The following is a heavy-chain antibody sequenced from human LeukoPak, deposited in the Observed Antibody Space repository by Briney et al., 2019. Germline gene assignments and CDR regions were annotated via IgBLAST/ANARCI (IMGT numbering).Heavy chain of an antibody. J-gene: IGHJ4*02. CDR3: ARGLTYYDILTAYYTFPYFDY. V-gene: IGHV4-59*01. D-gene: IGHD3-9*01. CDR2: IYYSGTT. Sequence: SETLSLTCTVSGGSISSYYWSWIRQPPGRGLEWIGYIYYSGTTNYNPSLKSRVTISTDTSKNQFSLKLSSVTAADTAVYYCARGLTYYDILTAYYTFPYFDYWGQGTLVTVSS. CDR1: GGSISSYY.